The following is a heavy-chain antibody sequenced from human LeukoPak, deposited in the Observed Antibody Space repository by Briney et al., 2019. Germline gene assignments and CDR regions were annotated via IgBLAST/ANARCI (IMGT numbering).Heavy chain of an antibody. V-gene: IGHV4-31*03. CDR1: GGSISSGGYY. D-gene: IGHD2-21*02. CDR3: ARSPYCGGDCPEPGY. Sequence: SETLSLTCTVSGGSISSGGYYWSWLRQHPGKGLEWIGYIYYSGSTYYNPSLKSRVTISVDTSKNQFSLKLSSVTAADTAVYYCARSPYCGGDCPEPGYWGQGTLVTVSS. J-gene: IGHJ4*02. CDR2: IYYSGST.